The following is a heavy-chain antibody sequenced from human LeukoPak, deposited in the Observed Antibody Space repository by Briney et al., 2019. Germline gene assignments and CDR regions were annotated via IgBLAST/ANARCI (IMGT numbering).Heavy chain of an antibody. D-gene: IGHD5-12*01. CDR3: ARGLVATITNSYYYYGMDV. J-gene: IGHJ6*02. Sequence: GASVTVSCKASVGTFISYAISWVRQAPGQGLDWMGGIIPIFGTANYAQKFQGRVTITADESTSTAYIELRSLRSEDTAVYYCARGLVATITNSYYYYGMDVWGQGTTVTVSS. V-gene: IGHV1-69*13. CDR1: VGTFISYA. CDR2: IIPIFGTA.